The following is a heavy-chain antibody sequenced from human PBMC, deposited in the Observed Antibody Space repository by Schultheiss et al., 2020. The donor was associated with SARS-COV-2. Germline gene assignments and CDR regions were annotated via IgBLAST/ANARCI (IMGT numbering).Heavy chain of an antibody. CDR2: MYTSGNT. CDR1: GGSISSYY. CDR3: ASDSTSHDSFGV. Sequence: SQTLLLTCIVSGGSISSYYLNWIRQSAGKGLEWIGRMYTSGNTNYDPSLKSRVTMSVDLSNNQFSLKLNSVTAADTAVYYCASDSTSHDSFGVWGRGTMVTVSS. J-gene: IGHJ3*01. V-gene: IGHV4-4*07.